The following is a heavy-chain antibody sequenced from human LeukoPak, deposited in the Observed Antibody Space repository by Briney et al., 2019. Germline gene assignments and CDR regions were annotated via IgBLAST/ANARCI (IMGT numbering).Heavy chain of an antibody. V-gene: IGHV3-48*02. CDR2: ISSNSGTI. CDR3: ARGREGNRYFDY. D-gene: IGHD1-26*01. Sequence: GGSLRLSCAASGFIFSTSSMNWVRQAPGKGLEWVSYISSNSGTIYYADSVKGRFTISRDNARNSLYLQMNSLRDEDTAVYYCARGREGNRYFDYWGQGTLVTVSS. J-gene: IGHJ4*02. CDR1: GFIFSTSS.